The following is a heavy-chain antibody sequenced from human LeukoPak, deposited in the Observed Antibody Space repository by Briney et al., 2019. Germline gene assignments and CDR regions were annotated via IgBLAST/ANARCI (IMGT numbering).Heavy chain of an antibody. CDR3: AGSSSYEYFQH. Sequence: ASVKVSCKASGYTFTSYAMHWVRQAPGQWLEWMGWINAGNGNTKYSQKFQGRVTITRDTSASTAYMELSSLRSEDTAVYYCAGSSSYEYFQHWGQGTLVTVSS. D-gene: IGHD6-13*01. V-gene: IGHV1-3*01. CDR1: GYTFTSYA. J-gene: IGHJ1*01. CDR2: INAGNGNT.